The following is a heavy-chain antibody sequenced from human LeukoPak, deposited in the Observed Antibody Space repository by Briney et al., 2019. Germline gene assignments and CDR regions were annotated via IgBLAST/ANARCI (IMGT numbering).Heavy chain of an antibody. J-gene: IGHJ4*02. V-gene: IGHV3-23*01. CDR1: GFTFSNYW. CDR2: ISGSSGTT. CDR3: AKDRATVTSWYY. Sequence: HPGGSLRLSCAVSGFTFSNYWMTWVRQTPGKGLEWVSTISGSSGTTYYADSVKGRFTISRDNSKNTLYLQMNSLRAEDTAVYYCAKDRATVTSWYYWGQGTLVTVSS. D-gene: IGHD4-17*01.